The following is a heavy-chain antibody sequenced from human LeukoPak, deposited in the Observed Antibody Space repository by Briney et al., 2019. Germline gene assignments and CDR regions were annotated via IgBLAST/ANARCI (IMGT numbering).Heavy chain of an antibody. D-gene: IGHD1-26*01. CDR2: ISYDGSNK. CDR3: ARGPIVGATSYFDY. CDR1: GFTFSIYA. J-gene: IGHJ4*02. V-gene: IGHV3-30-3*01. Sequence: GRSLRLSCAASGFTFSIYAMHWVRQAPGKGLEWVAVISYDGSNKYYADSVKGRFTISRDNSKNTLYLQMNSLRAEDTAVYYCARGPIVGATSYFDYWGQGTLVTVSS.